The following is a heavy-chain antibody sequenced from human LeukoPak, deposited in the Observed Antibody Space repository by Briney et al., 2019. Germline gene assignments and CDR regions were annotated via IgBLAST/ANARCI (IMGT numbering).Heavy chain of an antibody. Sequence: GGALRLSCAAPGFSFTNYWMGWVRQAPGKGLEWVDNVKEDGTTKQYVDSVKGRFTISRDNAKNSLYLQMDSLRAEDTAVYYCVSQEVVPHWGQGTLVSVSS. CDR2: VKEDGTTK. D-gene: IGHD2-15*01. J-gene: IGHJ4*02. CDR3: VSQEVVPH. V-gene: IGHV3-7*01. CDR1: GFSFTNYW.